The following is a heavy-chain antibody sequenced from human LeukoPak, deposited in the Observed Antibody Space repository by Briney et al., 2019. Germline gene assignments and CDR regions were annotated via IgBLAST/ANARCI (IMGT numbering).Heavy chain of an antibody. D-gene: IGHD2-2*01. CDR2: ISWDGGST. CDR3: AKGGDMVPGNY. CDR1: GFTFDDYT. Sequence: GSLRLSCAASGFTFDDYTMHWVRQAPGKGLEWVSLISWDGGSTYYGDSVKGRFTISRDNSKHSLYLQMNSLRTEDTALYYCAKGGDMVPGNYWGQGTLVTVSS. V-gene: IGHV3-43*01. J-gene: IGHJ4*02.